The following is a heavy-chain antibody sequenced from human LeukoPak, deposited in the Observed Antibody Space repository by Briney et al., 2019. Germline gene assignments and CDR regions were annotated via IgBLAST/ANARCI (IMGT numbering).Heavy chain of an antibody. J-gene: IGHJ4*02. Sequence: PGGSLRLSCTASGFTFGDYAMSWFRQAPGKGLEWVGFIRSKAYGGTTEYAASVKGRFTISRDDSKSIAYLQMNSLKTEDTAVYYCTSEAPSWHRDYWGQGTLVTVSS. CDR3: TSEAPSWHRDY. CDR2: IRSKAYGGTT. CDR1: GFTFGDYA. V-gene: IGHV3-49*03.